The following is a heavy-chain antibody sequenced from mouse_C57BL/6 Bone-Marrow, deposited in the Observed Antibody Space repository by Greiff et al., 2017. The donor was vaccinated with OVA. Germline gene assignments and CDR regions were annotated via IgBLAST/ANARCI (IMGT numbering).Heavy chain of an antibody. D-gene: IGHD1-1*02. Sequence: QVHVKQSGAELVRPGASVTLSCKASGYTFTDYEMHWVKQTPVHGLEWIGAIDPETGGTAYNQKFKGKAILTADKSSSTAYMELRSLTSEDSAVYYWTRSCERGGAYWGQGTLVTVSA. J-gene: IGHJ3*01. CDR1: GYTFTDYE. V-gene: IGHV1-15*01. CDR3: TRSCERGGAY. CDR2: IDPETGGT.